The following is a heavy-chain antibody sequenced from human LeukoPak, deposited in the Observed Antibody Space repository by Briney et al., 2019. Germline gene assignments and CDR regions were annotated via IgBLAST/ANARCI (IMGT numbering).Heavy chain of an antibody. D-gene: IGHD5-12*01. CDR1: GFTFSSSS. J-gene: IGHJ4*02. CDR2: IADAVGST. Sequence: GGSLRLSCAASGFTFSSSSISWVRQAPGKGLEWVSAIADAVGSTHYADSVKGRFTISSDNSKNTVYLQMNSLRPEDMAVYYCAKEIFSGLLYIDYWGQGTLVTVSS. V-gene: IGHV3-23*01. CDR3: AKEIFSGLLYIDY.